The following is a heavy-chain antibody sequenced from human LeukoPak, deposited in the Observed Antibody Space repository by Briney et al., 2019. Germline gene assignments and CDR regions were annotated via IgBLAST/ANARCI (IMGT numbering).Heavy chain of an antibody. CDR2: IIPIFGIA. J-gene: IGHJ6*02. CDR3: ATHRYCSSTSCQGLGDYYYGMDV. D-gene: IGHD2-2*01. V-gene: IGHV1-69*10. CDR1: GGTFSSYS. Sequence: SGNASCKASGGTFSSYSISWVRQPAGQVLEWMGWIIPIFGIANYAQKFQGRVTINADKSTSTAYMELSSLRSEDTAVYYCATHRYCSSTSCQGLGDYYYGMDVWAQGTRVTVSS.